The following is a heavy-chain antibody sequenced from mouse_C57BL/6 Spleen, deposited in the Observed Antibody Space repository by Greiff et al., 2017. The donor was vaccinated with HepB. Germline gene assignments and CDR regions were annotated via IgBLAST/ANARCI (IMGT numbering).Heavy chain of an antibody. CDR1: GFNIKDTY. V-gene: IGHV14-3*02. Sequence: VQLKESGAELVKPGASVKLSCTASGFNIKDTYMHWVKQRPEQGLEWIGRIDPANGNTKYDPKLQGKATITADTSSNTAYLQLSSLTSEDTAVYYCAIINAWGQGTTLTVAS. J-gene: IGHJ2*01. CDR3: AIINA. CDR2: IDPANGNT.